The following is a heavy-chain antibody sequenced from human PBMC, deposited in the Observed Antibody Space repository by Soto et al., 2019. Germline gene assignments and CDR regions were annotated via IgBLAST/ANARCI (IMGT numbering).Heavy chain of an antibody. CDR2: ISLNNGDT. J-gene: IGHJ6*02. Sequence: QVQLVQSGGEVKKPGASVKVSCKASGYTFTNYGISWVRQAPGQRLEWMGWISLNNGDTNYAQNRQGRVNVTTHTSTSTAYMELESRRSDDTAVYYCYLERGLAVAGPKAHYYYGIGVWGRGTTVTVS. CDR1: GYTFTNYG. CDR3: YLERGLAVAGPKAHYYYGIGV. V-gene: IGHV1-18*01. D-gene: IGHD6-19*01.